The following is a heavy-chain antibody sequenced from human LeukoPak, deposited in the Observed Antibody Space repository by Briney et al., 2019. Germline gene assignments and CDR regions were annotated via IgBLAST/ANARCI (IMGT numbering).Heavy chain of an antibody. Sequence: GGSLRLSCVASGFTFSSYAMSWVRQAPGKGLEWVSAISGSGGNTYYADSVKGRFTISRDNSKNTLYLQMNSLRAEDTAVYYCAKVPSRAIAVAGPYFDYWGQGTLVTVSS. D-gene: IGHD6-19*01. CDR3: AKVPSRAIAVAGPYFDY. V-gene: IGHV3-23*01. CDR1: GFTFSSYA. CDR2: ISGSGGNT. J-gene: IGHJ4*02.